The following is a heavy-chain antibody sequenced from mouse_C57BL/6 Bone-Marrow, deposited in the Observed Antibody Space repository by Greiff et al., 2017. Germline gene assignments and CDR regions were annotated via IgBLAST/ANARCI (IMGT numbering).Heavy chain of an antibody. CDR3: ARKDGNYRYFYV. J-gene: IGHJ1*03. D-gene: IGHD2-1*01. V-gene: IGHV2-2*01. Sequence: VQLQQSGPGLVQPSQSLSITCTVSGFSLPSYGVHWVRQSPGKGRGWLGVLWSGGSTDYNAAFISRLSIRKDNSKIQVFFKMKSLQADDTAIYYCARKDGNYRYFYVWGTGTTVTVSS. CDR2: LWSGGST. CDR1: GFSLPSYG.